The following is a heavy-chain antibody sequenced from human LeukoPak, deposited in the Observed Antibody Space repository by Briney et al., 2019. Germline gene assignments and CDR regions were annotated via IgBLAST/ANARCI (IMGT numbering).Heavy chain of an antibody. D-gene: IGHD3-22*01. CDR1: GYTFPSYF. J-gene: IGHJ3*02. CDR2: INPTGGST. Sequence: ASVKVSCKASGYTFPSYFMHWVRQAPGQGLEWMGIINPTGGSTTYAQKFQGRVTMTRDTSTSTVYMELSSLRSDDTAVYYCATIFGPGTYYYDSSGYPNDAFDIWGQGTMVTVSS. CDR3: ATIFGPGTYYYDSSGYPNDAFDI. V-gene: IGHV1-46*01.